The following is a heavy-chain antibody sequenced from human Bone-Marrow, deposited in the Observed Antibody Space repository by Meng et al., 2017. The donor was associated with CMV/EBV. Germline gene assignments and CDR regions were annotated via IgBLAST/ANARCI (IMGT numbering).Heavy chain of an antibody. Sequence: GGSLRLSCAASGFTFRSYAMHWVRQAPGKGLEWVSVIYSGGSTYYADSVKGRFTISRDNSKNTLYLQMNSLRAEDTAVYYCARDDLNDYGDYVEYYYGMDVWGQGTTVTVSS. CDR2: IYSGGST. CDR1: GFTFRSYA. V-gene: IGHV3-66*02. CDR3: ARDDLNDYGDYVEYYYGMDV. D-gene: IGHD4-17*01. J-gene: IGHJ6*02.